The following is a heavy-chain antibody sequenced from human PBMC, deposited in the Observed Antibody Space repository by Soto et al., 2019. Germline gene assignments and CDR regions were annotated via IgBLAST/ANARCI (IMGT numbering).Heavy chain of an antibody. Sequence: QVQLVESGGGLVKPGGSLRLSCAASGFTFSDYYMNWIRQAPGKGLEWVSYISSSSSDTNYADSVKGRFTISRDNAKNSVYLQMNSVRAEDTAVYYCARDLYTSSLPTYYYFYYGMDVWGQGTTVTVSS. V-gene: IGHV3-11*06. D-gene: IGHD2-2*01. CDR1: GFTFSDYY. CDR3: ARDLYTSSLPTYYYFYYGMDV. J-gene: IGHJ6*02. CDR2: ISSSSSDT.